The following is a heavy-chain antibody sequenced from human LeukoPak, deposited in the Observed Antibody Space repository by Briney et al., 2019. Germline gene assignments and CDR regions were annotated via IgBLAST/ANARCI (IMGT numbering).Heavy chain of an antibody. CDR1: GGSISSGDYY. Sequence: SQTLSLTCTVSGGSISSGDYYWSWIRQPPGKGLEWIGYIYYSGSTNYNPSLKSRVTISVDTSKNQFSLKLSSVTAADTAVYYCARGGIAYYYDSSGYYYGAFDIWGQGTMVTVSS. CDR2: IYYSGST. V-gene: IGHV4-30-4*01. CDR3: ARGGIAYYYDSSGYYYGAFDI. D-gene: IGHD3-22*01. J-gene: IGHJ3*02.